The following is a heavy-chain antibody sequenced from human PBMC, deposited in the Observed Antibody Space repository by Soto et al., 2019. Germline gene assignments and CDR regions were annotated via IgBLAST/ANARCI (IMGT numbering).Heavy chain of an antibody. V-gene: IGHV1-8*01. CDR3: ASAISEYYYYYMDV. CDR1: GYTFTSYD. CDR2: MNPNSGNT. J-gene: IGHJ6*03. Sequence: ASVKVSCKASGYTFTSYDINWVRQATGQGLEWMGWMNPNSGNTGYAQKFQGRVTMTRNTSISTAYMELSSLRSEGTAVYYCASAISEYYYYYMDVWGKGTTVTVSS.